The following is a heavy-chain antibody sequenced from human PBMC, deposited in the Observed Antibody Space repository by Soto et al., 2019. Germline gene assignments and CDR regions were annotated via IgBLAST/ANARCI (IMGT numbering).Heavy chain of an antibody. J-gene: IGHJ6*02. Sequence: QVQLVQSGAELKKPGSSVKVSCKTSGGTFSTFAIGCVRQAPGQGLEWMGGIIPMFDTTKYAQKLQDRVTITADESTYTACMELGRLTSEDTAVYYCAREQLPGYCSGGSCQRNDYGMDVWGQGTTVTVSS. CDR3: AREQLPGYCSGGSCQRNDYGMDV. CDR1: GGTFSTFA. D-gene: IGHD2-15*01. CDR2: IIPMFDTT. V-gene: IGHV1-69*01.